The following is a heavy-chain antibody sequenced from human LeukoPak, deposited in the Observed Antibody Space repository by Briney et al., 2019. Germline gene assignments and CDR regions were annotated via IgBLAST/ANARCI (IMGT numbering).Heavy chain of an antibody. CDR2: INHDGSEK. D-gene: IGHD6-19*01. CDR3: ASNRWLPN. Sequence: GGSLRLSCAVSGLTFNIYWMSWVRQAPGRGLEWVANINHDGSEKNYVDSVKGRFTISRDNAKNSLYLQMNSLRAEDTAAYYCASNRWLPNWGQGTLVTVSS. J-gene: IGHJ4*02. CDR1: GLTFNIYW. V-gene: IGHV3-7*01.